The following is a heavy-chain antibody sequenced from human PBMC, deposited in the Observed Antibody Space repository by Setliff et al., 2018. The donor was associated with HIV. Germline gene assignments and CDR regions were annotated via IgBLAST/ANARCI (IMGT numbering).Heavy chain of an antibody. V-gene: IGHV4-61*02. J-gene: IGHJ4*02. CDR2: ISSSGST. D-gene: IGHD6-25*01. CDR3: ARDVGSSAWPFDY. Sequence: SETLSLSCTVSGASISSGLYYWNWIRQPAGKGLEWIGRISSSGSTTYSPSLKSRVTISVDTSKNQFSLNLRSVTAADTAVYYCARDVGSSAWPFDYWGQGALVTVSS. CDR1: GASISSGLYY.